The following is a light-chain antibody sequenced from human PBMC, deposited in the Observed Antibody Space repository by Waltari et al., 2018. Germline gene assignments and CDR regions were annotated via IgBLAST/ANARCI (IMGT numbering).Light chain of an antibody. V-gene: IGKV3-15*01. CDR3: QQYDNWPPFT. J-gene: IGKJ4*01. Sequence: EIVMTQSAATLSVSPGERATLSCRASRSVSTNLAWYQQKPGQPPRLLIFGASTRATGVPARFSGSGSGTEFTLTIRTMQFEDSAVYYCQQYDNWPPFTFGGGTKVEIK. CDR1: RSVSTN. CDR2: GAS.